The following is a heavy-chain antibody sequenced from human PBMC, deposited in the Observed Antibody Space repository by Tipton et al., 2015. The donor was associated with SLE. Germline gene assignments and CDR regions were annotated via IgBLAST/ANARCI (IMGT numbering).Heavy chain of an antibody. Sequence: GSLRLSCAASGFTFSSYAMHWVRQAPGKGLEYVSAISSNGGSTYYADSVKGRFTISRDNSKNTLYLQMGSLRAEDTAVYYCARGDCSSTSCLDYWGQGTLVTVSS. V-gene: IGHV3-64*02. D-gene: IGHD2-2*01. CDR3: ARGDCSSTSCLDY. CDR2: ISSNGGST. CDR1: GFTFSSYA. J-gene: IGHJ4*02.